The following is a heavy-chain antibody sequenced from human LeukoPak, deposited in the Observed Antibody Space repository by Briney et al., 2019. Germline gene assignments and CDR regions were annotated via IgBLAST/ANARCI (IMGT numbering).Heavy chain of an antibody. Sequence: SETLSLTCAVYGGSFSGYYWSWIRQPPGKGLEWIGEINHSGSTNYNPSLKSRVTISVDTSKNQFSLKLSTVTAADTAVYYCARGIRRANWSGYYRGALFDYWGQGTLVTVSS. CDR2: INHSGST. V-gene: IGHV4-34*01. CDR3: ARGIRRANWSGYYRGALFDY. CDR1: GGSFSGYY. J-gene: IGHJ4*02. D-gene: IGHD3-3*01.